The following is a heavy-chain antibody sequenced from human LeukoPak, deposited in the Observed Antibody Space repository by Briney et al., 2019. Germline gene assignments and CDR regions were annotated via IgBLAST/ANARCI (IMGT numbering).Heavy chain of an antibody. J-gene: IGHJ5*02. D-gene: IGHD2-2*01. Sequence: ASVKVSCKASGYTFTSYGISWVRQAPGQGLEWMGWISAYNGNTNYAQKLQGRVTMTTDTSTSTAYMELRSLRSDDTAVYYCARWGVVVVPAAPELNWFDPWGQGTLVTVSS. V-gene: IGHV1-18*01. CDR2: ISAYNGNT. CDR1: GYTFTSYG. CDR3: ARWGVVVVPAAPELNWFDP.